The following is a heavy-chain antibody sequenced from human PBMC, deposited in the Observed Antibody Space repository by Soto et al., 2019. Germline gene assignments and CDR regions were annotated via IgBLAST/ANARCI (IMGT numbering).Heavy chain of an antibody. Sequence: SETLSLTCTVSGGSISSGDYYWSWIRQPPGKGLEWIGYIYYSGSTYYNPSLKSRVTISVDTSKNQFSLKLSSVTAADTAVYYCSRASRITIFGVVIEEPFDYWGQGTLVTVSS. CDR2: IYYSGST. CDR3: SRASRITIFGVVIEEPFDY. D-gene: IGHD3-3*01. J-gene: IGHJ4*02. CDR1: GGSISSGDYY. V-gene: IGHV4-30-4*01.